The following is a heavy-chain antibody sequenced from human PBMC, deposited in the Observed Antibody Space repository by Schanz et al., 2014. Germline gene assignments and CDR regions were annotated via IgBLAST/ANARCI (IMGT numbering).Heavy chain of an antibody. D-gene: IGHD4-17*01. J-gene: IGHJ4*02. V-gene: IGHV1-46*01. CDR3: ARGYGDSPTDF. CDR2: VNPSVRGT. Sequence: QVQLVQSGDEVKKPGASVKVSCKASGYTFVSYSMHWVRQAPGQGLEWMGIVNPSVRGTHFAREFQGRVTVTSDTSTSTVYMELSGLRSEDTAVYYCARGYGDSPTDFWGQGTLVTVSS. CDR1: GYTFVSYS.